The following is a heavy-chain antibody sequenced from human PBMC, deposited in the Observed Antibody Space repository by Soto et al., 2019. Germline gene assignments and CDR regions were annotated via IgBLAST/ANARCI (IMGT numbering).Heavy chain of an antibody. J-gene: IGHJ4*02. D-gene: IGHD4-17*01. V-gene: IGHV4-31*03. CDR3: ARAYGDERGYFDY. Sequence: QVQLQESGPGLVKPSQTLSLTCTVSGGSISSGGYYWSWIRQHPGQGLEWIGYIYYSGSTYYHPFLKSRVTISVDSSKNQFSLKLSSVTAAATAVYYCARAYGDERGYFDYWGQGTLVTVSS. CDR1: GGSISSGGYY. CDR2: IYYSGST.